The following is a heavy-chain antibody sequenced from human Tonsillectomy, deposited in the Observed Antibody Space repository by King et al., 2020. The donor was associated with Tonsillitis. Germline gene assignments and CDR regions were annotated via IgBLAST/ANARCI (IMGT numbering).Heavy chain of an antibody. CDR3: ASDVGDFWSGYSRY. J-gene: IGHJ4*02. D-gene: IGHD3-3*01. V-gene: IGHV3-53*01. Sequence: VQLVESGGGLIQPGGSLRLSCAASGLTVSSNYMSWVRQAPGKGLEWVSLINSGGSTSYADSVKGRLTISRDNSKNTLYLQIHSLRPEDTAVYYCASDVGDFWSGYSRYWGQGTLVTVSS. CDR1: GLTVSSNY. CDR2: INSGGST.